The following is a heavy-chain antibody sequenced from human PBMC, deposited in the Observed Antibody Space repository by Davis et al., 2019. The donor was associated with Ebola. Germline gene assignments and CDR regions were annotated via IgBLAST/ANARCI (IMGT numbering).Heavy chain of an antibody. Sequence: GESLKISCAASGFTFSSYWMSWVRQAPGKGLEWVANIKQDGSEKYYVDSVKGRFTISRDNAKNSLYLQMNSLRAEDTAVYYCARDPKARYYYDSSGLGMDVWGQGTTVTVSS. D-gene: IGHD3-22*01. V-gene: IGHV3-7*01. CDR3: ARDPKARYYYDSSGLGMDV. CDR2: IKQDGSEK. J-gene: IGHJ6*02. CDR1: GFTFSSYW.